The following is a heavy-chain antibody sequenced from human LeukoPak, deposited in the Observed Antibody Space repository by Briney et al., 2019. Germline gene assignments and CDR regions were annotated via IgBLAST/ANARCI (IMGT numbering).Heavy chain of an antibody. Sequence: KASETLSLTCAVYGGSFSGYYWSWIRQPPGKGLEWIGEINHSGSTNYNPSLKSRVTISVDTSKNQFSLKLSSVTAADTAVYYCARAKGSRLRFDYWGQGTLITVSS. CDR3: ARAKGSRLRFDY. J-gene: IGHJ4*02. V-gene: IGHV4-34*01. CDR1: GGSFSGYY. CDR2: INHSGST. D-gene: IGHD6-25*01.